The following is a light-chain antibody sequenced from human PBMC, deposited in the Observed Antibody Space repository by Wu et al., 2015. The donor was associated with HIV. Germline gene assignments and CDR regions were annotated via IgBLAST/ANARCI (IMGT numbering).Light chain of an antibody. V-gene: IGKV3-15*01. CDR1: QSMSYY. CDR3: QQYNNWPPVT. Sequence: EIVLTQSPATLSLSPGERATLSCRASQSMSYYLAWYQQKPGQAPRLLIYGASTRATGIPARFSGSGSGTEFTLTISSLQSEDFAVYYCQQYNNWPPVTFGQGTKVEIK. J-gene: IGKJ1*01. CDR2: GAS.